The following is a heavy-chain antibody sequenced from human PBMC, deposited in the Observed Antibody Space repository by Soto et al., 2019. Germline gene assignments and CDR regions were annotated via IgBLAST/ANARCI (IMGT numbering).Heavy chain of an antibody. J-gene: IGHJ4*02. CDR1: GYTFASYA. CDR3: ARDPPPPDY. V-gene: IGHV1-18*01. Sequence: ASVKVSCKASGYTFASYAICWMRQAPGQGLEGMGWISAYNGNTNYAQKLQGRVTMTTDTSTSTAYMELRSLRSDDTAVYYCARDPPPPDYWGQGTLVTVSS. CDR2: ISAYNGNT.